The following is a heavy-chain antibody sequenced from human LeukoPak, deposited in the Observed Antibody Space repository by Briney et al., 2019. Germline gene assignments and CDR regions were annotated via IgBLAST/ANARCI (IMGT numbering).Heavy chain of an antibody. CDR2: IYYTGST. V-gene: IGHV4-39*07. CDR3: ARNYYDSSGYYIDRFYFDY. D-gene: IGHD3-22*01. J-gene: IGHJ4*02. CDR1: GGSITSSNFY. Sequence: PSETLSLTCTVSGGSITSSNFYWGWIRQPPGKGLEWIGSIYYTGSTYYKPSLKGRLTISVDTSKNQFSLRLSSVTAADTAVYYCARNYYDSSGYYIDRFYFDYWGQGTLVTVSS.